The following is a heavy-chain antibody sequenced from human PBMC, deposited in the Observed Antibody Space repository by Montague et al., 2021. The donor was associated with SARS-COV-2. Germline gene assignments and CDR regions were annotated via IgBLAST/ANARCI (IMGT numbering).Heavy chain of an antibody. CDR1: GFIFGVYG. J-gene: IGHJ4*01. D-gene: IGHD5-18*01. V-gene: IGHV3-9*01. CDR2: ISWNSGTI. Sequence: SLRLSCAASGFIFGVYGMHWVRQAPGKGLEWVSRISWNSGTIAYADSVTGRFTISRDNAKNTLYLQMNSLRAEDTALYYCAKDLDEDTARVEAVFDFWGQGAMVTVSS. CDR3: AKDLDEDTARVEAVFDF.